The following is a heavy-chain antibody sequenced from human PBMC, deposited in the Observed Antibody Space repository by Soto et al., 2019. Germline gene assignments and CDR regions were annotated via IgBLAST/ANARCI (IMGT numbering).Heavy chain of an antibody. V-gene: IGHV3-23*01. J-gene: IGHJ4*02. CDR2: ISGSGGST. D-gene: IGHD3-22*01. CDR3: AKKSSNYYDSSGYSDY. Sequence: GGSLRLSCAASGFTFSSYAMSWVRQAPGKGLEWVSAISGSGGSTYYADSVKGRFTISRDNSKNTLYLQMNSLRAEDTAVYYCAKKSSNYYDSSGYSDYWGQGTLVTV. CDR1: GFTFSSYA.